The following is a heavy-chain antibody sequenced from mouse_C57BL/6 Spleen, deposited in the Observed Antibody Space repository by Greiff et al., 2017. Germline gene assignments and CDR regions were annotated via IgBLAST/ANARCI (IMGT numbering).Heavy chain of an antibody. CDR1: GYSITSGYY. CDR3: AREDY. J-gene: IGHJ2*01. Sequence: EVKLMESGPGLVKPSQSLSLTCSVTGYSITSGYYWNWIRQFPGNKLEWMGYISYDGSNNYNPSLKNRISITRDTSKNQFFLKLNSVTTEDTATYYWAREDYWGQGTTLTVSS. CDR2: ISYDGSN. V-gene: IGHV3-6*01.